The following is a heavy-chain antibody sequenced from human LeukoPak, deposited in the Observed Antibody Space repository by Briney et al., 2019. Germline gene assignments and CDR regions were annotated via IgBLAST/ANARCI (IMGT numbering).Heavy chain of an antibody. D-gene: IGHD6-6*01. V-gene: IGHV3-23*01. CDR3: AKRVPYSTSSVYFDH. Sequence: PGGSLRLSCAASGFTFVTYGMNWVRQAPGKGLEWISAISDDSTSTYYADSVKGRFTISRDNFKNTLYLQMNSLRADDTAIYYCAKRVPYSTSSVYFDHWGQGTLVTVSS. J-gene: IGHJ4*02. CDR1: GFTFVTYG. CDR2: ISDDSTST.